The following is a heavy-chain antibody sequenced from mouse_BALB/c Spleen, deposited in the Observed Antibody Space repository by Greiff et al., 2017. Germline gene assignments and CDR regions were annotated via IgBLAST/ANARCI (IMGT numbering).Heavy chain of an antibody. Sequence: EVNVVESGGGLVQPGGSLRLSCATSGFTFTDYYMSWVRQPPGKALDWLGFIRNKANGYTTEYSASVKGRFTISRDNSQSILYLQMNTLRAEDSATYYWARDTEVRRRGPSYYAMDYWGQGTSVTVSS. CDR1: GFTFTDYY. CDR2: IRNKANGYTT. J-gene: IGHJ4*01. D-gene: IGHD2-14*01. V-gene: IGHV7-3*02. CDR3: ARDTEVRRRGPSYYAMDY.